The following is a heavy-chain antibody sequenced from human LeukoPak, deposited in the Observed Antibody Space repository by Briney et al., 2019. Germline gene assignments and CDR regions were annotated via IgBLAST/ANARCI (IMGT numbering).Heavy chain of an antibody. D-gene: IGHD5-18*01. CDR3: ARGRYSYGFSY. CDR1: GGSFSAYY. Sequence: SETLSLTCAVYGGSFSAYYWSWVRQPPGKGLEWIGEINHSGSTNYNPSLKSRVTISVDTSKNQFSLKLSSVTAADTAVYYCARGRYSYGFSYWGQGTLVTVSS. J-gene: IGHJ4*02. CDR2: INHSGST. V-gene: IGHV4-34*01.